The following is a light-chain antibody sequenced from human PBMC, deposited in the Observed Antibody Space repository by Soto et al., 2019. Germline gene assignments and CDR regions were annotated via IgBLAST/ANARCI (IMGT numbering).Light chain of an antibody. CDR3: AAWDDSLIGPV. CDR2: SNN. Sequence: QSVLTQPPSASGSPGQSVTISCTGTSSDVGGYNYVSWYQHLPGAAPKVLMYSNNQRPSGVPDRFSGSKSGTSASLAISGLQSDDEADYYCAAWDDSLIGPVFGGGTQLTVL. J-gene: IGLJ3*02. V-gene: IGLV1-44*01. CDR1: SSDVGGYNY.